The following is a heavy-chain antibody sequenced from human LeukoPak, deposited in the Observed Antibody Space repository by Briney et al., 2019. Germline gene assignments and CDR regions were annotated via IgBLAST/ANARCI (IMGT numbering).Heavy chain of an antibody. D-gene: IGHD3-9*01. V-gene: IGHV4-59*01. CDR3: ARSREHFDWLPLDY. CDR2: IYYSGST. J-gene: IGHJ4*02. Sequence: SETLSLTCTVSGGSISSYYWSWIRQPPGKGLEWIGYIYYSGSTNYDPSLKSRVTISVDTSKNQFSLKLSSVTAADTAVYYCARSREHFDWLPLDYWGQGTLVTVSS. CDR1: GGSISSYY.